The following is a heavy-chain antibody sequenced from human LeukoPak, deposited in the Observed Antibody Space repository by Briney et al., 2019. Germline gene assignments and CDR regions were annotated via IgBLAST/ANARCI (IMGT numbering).Heavy chain of an antibody. CDR1: GGSISSGDYY. D-gene: IGHD5-12*01. V-gene: IGHV4-30-4*08. J-gene: IGHJ4*02. CDR3: ARAGYSGYELKD. Sequence: SQTLSLTCTVSGGSISSGDYYWSWIRQPPGKGLEWIGYIYYSGSTYYNPSPKSRVTISVDTSKNQFSLKLSSVTAADTAVYYCARAGYSGYELKDWGQGTLVTVSS. CDR2: IYYSGST.